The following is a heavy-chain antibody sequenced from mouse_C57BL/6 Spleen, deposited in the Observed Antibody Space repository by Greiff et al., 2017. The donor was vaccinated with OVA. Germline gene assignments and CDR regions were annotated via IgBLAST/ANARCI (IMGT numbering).Heavy chain of an antibody. V-gene: IGHV1-64*01. CDR2: IHPNSGST. D-gene: IGHD1-1*01. CDR1: GYTFTSYW. Sequence: QVQLQQPGAELVKPGASVKLSCKASGYTFTSYWMHWVKQRPGQGLEWIGMIHPNSGSTNYNEKFKSKATLTVDKSSSTAYMQLSSLTSEDSAVYYCARYYYGSREYYFDYWGQGTTLTVSS. CDR3: ARYYYGSREYYFDY. J-gene: IGHJ2*01.